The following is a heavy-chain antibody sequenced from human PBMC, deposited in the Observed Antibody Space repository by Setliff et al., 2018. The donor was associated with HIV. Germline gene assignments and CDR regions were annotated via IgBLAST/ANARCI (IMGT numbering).Heavy chain of an antibody. CDR1: GYTFTSYA. CDR2: INAGYGNT. D-gene: IGHD4-17*01. Sequence: ASVKVSCKASGYTFTSYAIHWVRQAPGQSLEWMGVINAGYGNTKYSQKFQGRVTITRDASASTAYMELSSLRSEDTAVYYCARSPGDYLFDYWGQGTLVTVSS. CDR3: ARSPGDYLFDY. V-gene: IGHV1-3*01. J-gene: IGHJ4*02.